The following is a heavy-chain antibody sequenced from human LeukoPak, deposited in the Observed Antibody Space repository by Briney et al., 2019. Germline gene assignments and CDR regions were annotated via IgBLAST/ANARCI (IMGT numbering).Heavy chain of an antibody. CDR2: ISGSGGST. Sequence: GGSLRLSCAASGFTLSSYAMSWVRQAPGKGLEWVSAISGSGGSTYYADSVKGRFTISRDNSKNTLYLQMNSLRAEDTAVYYCAKVPHVAVAYQDKYYFDYWGQGTLVTVSS. CDR3: AKVPHVAVAYQDKYYFDY. J-gene: IGHJ4*02. V-gene: IGHV3-23*01. D-gene: IGHD6-19*01. CDR1: GFTLSSYA.